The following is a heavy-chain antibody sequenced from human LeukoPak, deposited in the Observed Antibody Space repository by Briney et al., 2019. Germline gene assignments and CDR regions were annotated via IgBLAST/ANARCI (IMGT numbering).Heavy chain of an antibody. CDR1: GASISSASDY. CDR2: ISYGGST. Sequence: SETLSLTCAVSGASISSASDYWGWIRQPPGKGLEWLGSISYGGSTYDNPSLRSRVTISVDTSKNQFSLKLTSVTAADTAVYYCARIGGGSWRNPGYWFDPWGQGNLVTVSS. D-gene: IGHD2-15*01. CDR3: ARIGGGSWRNPGYWFDP. J-gene: IGHJ5*02. V-gene: IGHV4-39*01.